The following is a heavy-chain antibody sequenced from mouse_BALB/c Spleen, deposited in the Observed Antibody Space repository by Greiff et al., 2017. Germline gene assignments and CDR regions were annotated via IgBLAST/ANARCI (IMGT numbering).Heavy chain of an antibody. CDR3: TRGPDYYAMDY. Sequence: VQLQQSGAELVKPGASVKLSCKASGYTFTSYYMYWVKQRPGQGLEWIGEINPSNGGTNFNEKFKSKATLTVDKSSSTAYMQLSSLTSEDSAVYYCTRGPDYYAMDYWGQGTSVTVSS. V-gene: IGHV1S81*02. CDR1: GYTFTSYY. J-gene: IGHJ4*01. CDR2: INPSNGGT.